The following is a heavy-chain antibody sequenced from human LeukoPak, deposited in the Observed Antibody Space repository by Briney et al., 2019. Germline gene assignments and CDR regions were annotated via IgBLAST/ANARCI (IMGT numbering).Heavy chain of an antibody. CDR2: IYYSGST. Sequence: SETLSLTCTASGGSISSYYWSWIRQPPGKGLEWIGYIYYSGSTNYNPSLKSRVTISVDTSKNQFSLKLSSVTAADTAVYYCARGRYYDFWSGYYKGPYYFDYWGQGTLVTVSS. CDR3: ARGRYYDFWSGYYKGPYYFDY. J-gene: IGHJ4*02. V-gene: IGHV4-59*01. CDR1: GGSISSYY. D-gene: IGHD3-3*01.